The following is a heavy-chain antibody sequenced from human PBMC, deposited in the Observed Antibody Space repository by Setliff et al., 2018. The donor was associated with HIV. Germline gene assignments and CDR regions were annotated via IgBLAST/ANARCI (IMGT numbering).Heavy chain of an antibody. CDR1: GFSFNNYV. D-gene: IGHD3-3*01. CDR2: ISYDGSDI. Sequence: QPGGSLRLSCAASGFSFNNYVMHWVRHAPGKGLEWVAVISYDGSDIYYADSVKGRFTISRENSKNTLYLQMNSLRPEDTAVYYCARAFGHYDFWSGYSGDEFDIWGQGTTVTVS. CDR3: ARAFGHYDFWSGYSGDEFDI. V-gene: IGHV3-30*04. J-gene: IGHJ3*02.